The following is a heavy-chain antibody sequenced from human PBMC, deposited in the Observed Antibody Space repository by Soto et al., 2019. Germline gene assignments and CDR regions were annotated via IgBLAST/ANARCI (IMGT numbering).Heavy chain of an antibody. Sequence: ASVKVSCKASGDTFTSYDINWVRQATGQGLEWMGWMNPNSGNTGYAQKFQGRVTMTRNTSISTAYMELSSLRSEDTAVYYCARGGFGEKRVVYYYYMDVWGKGTTVTVSS. CDR3: ARGGFGEKRVVYYYYMDV. CDR1: GDTFTSYD. V-gene: IGHV1-8*01. J-gene: IGHJ6*03. D-gene: IGHD3-10*01. CDR2: MNPNSGNT.